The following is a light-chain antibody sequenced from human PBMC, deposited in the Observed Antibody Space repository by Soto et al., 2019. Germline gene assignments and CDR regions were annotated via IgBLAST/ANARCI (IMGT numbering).Light chain of an antibody. CDR3: KQYYSTPPYT. CDR2: WAS. CDR1: QSVFYSSNNKNY. J-gene: IGKJ2*01. V-gene: IGKV4-1*01. Sequence: IVMTQSPDSLAVSLGERATINCKSSQSVFYSSNNKNYLAWYRQKPGQPPKLLIYWASIRESGVPDRISGSGSGTDFTLTISSLQAEDVAVYYCKQYYSTPPYTFGQGTKLEIK.